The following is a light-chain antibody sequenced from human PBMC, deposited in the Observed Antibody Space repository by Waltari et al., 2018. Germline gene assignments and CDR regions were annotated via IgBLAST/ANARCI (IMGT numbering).Light chain of an antibody. J-gene: IGLJ2*01. CDR2: DFS. CDR1: SRDVGGYNY. V-gene: IGLV2-14*03. Sequence: QSALTQPASVSGSPGQSITISCTGTSRDVGGYNYASWYQQYPGKAPKLMIYDFSNRPSGVSNRFSGSKSGNTASLTISGLQAEDEADYYCCSYAGSRIHVLFGGGTKLTVL. CDR3: CSYAGSRIHVL.